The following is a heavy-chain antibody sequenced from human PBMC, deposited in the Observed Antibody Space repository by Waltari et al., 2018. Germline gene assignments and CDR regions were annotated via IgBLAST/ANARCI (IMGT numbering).Heavy chain of an antibody. CDR1: GFTFTSSA. Sequence: QMQLVQSGPEVKKPGTSVKVSCKASGFTFTSSAVQWVRQARGQRLEWIGWIVVGSGNTNYAQKFQERVTITRDMSTSTAYMELSSLRSEDTAVYYCAAVSDYYYDSSGYYDFDYWGQGTLVTVSS. CDR2: IVVGSGNT. D-gene: IGHD3-22*01. J-gene: IGHJ4*02. V-gene: IGHV1-58*01. CDR3: AAVSDYYYDSSGYYDFDY.